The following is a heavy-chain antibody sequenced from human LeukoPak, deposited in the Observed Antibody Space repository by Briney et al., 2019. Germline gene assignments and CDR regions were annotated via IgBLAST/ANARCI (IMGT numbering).Heavy chain of an antibody. V-gene: IGHV4-4*07. Sequence: PSETLSLTCTVSGGSISSYYWSWIRQPAGKGLEWIGRIYTSGSTNYNPSLKSRVTMSVDTSKNQFSLKLSSVTAADTAVYYCARAKVRGVISLRFDYWGQGTLVTVSS. D-gene: IGHD3-10*01. CDR1: GGSISSYY. CDR2: IYTSGST. J-gene: IGHJ4*02. CDR3: ARAKVRGVISLRFDY.